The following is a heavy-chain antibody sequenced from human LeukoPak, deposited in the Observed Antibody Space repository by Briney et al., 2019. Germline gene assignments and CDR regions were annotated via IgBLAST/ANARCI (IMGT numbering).Heavy chain of an antibody. CDR3: AKANYYGSGKDYFDY. CDR1: GFTFDDYA. V-gene: IGHV3-9*01. CDR2: ISWNSGSI. Sequence: PGGSLRLSCAASGFTFDDYAMHWVRQAPGKGPEWVSGISWNSGSIGYADSVKGRFTISRDNAKNSLYLQMNSLRAEDTALYYCAKANYYGSGKDYFDYWGQGTLVTVSS. J-gene: IGHJ4*02. D-gene: IGHD3-10*01.